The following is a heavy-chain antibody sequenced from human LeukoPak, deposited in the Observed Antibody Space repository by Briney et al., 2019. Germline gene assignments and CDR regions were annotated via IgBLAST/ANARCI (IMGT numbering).Heavy chain of an antibody. Sequence: GGSLRLPCAASGFTFSSYGMHWVRQAPGKGLEWVAVISYDGSNKYYADSVKGRFTISRDNSKNTLYLQMNSLRAEDTAVYYCAKDPSVATIYLDYWGQGTLVTVSS. CDR3: AKDPSVATIYLDY. V-gene: IGHV3-30*18. CDR1: GFTFSSYG. J-gene: IGHJ4*02. D-gene: IGHD5-12*01. CDR2: ISYDGSNK.